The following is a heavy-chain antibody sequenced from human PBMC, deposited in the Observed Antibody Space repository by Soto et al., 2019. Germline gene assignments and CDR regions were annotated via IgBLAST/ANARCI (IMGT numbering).Heavy chain of an antibody. CDR2: IWYDGSNK. J-gene: IGHJ4*02. Sequence: PGGSLRLSCAASGFTFSSYGMHWVRQAPGKGLEWVAVIWYDGSNKYYADSVKGRFTISRDNSKNTLYLQMNSLRSEDTAVYYCARAVYSYGDFDYWGQGTLVTVSS. CDR3: ARAVYSYGDFDY. V-gene: IGHV3-33*01. D-gene: IGHD5-18*01. CDR1: GFTFSSYG.